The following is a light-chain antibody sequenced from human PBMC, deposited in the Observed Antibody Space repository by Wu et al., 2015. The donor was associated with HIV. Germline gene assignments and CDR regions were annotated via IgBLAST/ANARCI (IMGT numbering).Light chain of an antibody. J-gene: IGKJ2*01. CDR3: QQRTDWV. CDR1: QGISNF. V-gene: IGKV1-27*01. Sequence: DIQMTQSPSSLSASVGDRVTITCRASQGISNFLAWYQQKPGKPPKVLIYAASTLQSGVPSRFSGSGSGTDFTLTISTLEPEDFGVYYCQQRTDWVFGQGTKVDI. CDR2: AAS.